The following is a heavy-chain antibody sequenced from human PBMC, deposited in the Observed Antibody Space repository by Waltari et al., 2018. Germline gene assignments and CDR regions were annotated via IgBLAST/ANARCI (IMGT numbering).Heavy chain of an antibody. D-gene: IGHD2-21*01. V-gene: IGHV2-70*15. J-gene: IGHJ2*01. CDR3: ARMKADSSGVPDWYFDL. CDR1: GFSLSTSGMC. Sequence: QVTLRESGPALVKPTQTLTLTCTFSGFSLSTSGMCVSWIRKPPGKALEWLARIDWDDDKCYSTSLNTRLTISKDTAKTQVVLTMTNMDPVDTATYYCARMKADSSGVPDWYFDLWGRGTLVTVSS. CDR2: IDWDDDK.